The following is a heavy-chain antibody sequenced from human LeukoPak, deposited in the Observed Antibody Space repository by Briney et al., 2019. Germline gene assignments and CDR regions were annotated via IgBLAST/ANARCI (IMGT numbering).Heavy chain of an antibody. CDR3: AKLTYYDFWSGYYVDY. CDR2: IWYDGRTK. V-gene: IGHV3-33*06. CDR1: GFIFSNYG. Sequence: GGSLRLSCEVSGFIFSNYGIHWVRQAPGKGLEWVALIWYDGRTKFHADSVKGRFTISRDNSANTLYLQMSSLRAEDTAVYYCAKLTYYDFWSGYYVDYWGQGTLVTVSS. D-gene: IGHD3-3*01. J-gene: IGHJ4*02.